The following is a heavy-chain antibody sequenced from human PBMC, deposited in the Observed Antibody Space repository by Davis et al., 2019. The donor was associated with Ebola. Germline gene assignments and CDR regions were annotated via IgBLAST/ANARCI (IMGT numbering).Heavy chain of an antibody. CDR1: GFTFSSYG. CDR3: AKSTMIDY. J-gene: IGHJ4*02. V-gene: IGHV3-30*18. D-gene: IGHD3-22*01. Sequence: GESLKTSCAASGFTFSSYGMHWVRQAPGKGLEWVAVISYDGSNKYYADSVKGRFTISRDNSKNTLYLQMNSLRAEDTAVYYCAKSTMIDYWGQGTLVTVSS. CDR2: ISYDGSNK.